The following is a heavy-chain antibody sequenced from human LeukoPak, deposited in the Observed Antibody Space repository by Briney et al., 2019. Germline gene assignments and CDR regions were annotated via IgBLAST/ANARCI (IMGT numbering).Heavy chain of an antibody. V-gene: IGHV4-34*01. CDR3: ARVGGYYFFGGYYYYMDV. CDR2: INHSGST. D-gene: IGHD3-22*01. CDR1: GGSFSGYY. J-gene: IGHJ6*03. Sequence: SETLSLTCAVYGGSFSGYYCSWIRQPPGKGLEWIGEINHSGSTNYNPSLKSRVTISVDTSKNQFSLKLSSVTAADTAVYYCARVGGYYFFGGYYYYMDVWGKGTTVTVSS.